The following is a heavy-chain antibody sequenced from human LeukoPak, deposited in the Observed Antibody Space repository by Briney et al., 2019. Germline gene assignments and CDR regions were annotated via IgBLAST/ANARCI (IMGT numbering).Heavy chain of an antibody. CDR1: GFTFSVAW. J-gene: IGHJ4*02. CDR3: ITEPPGVVF. V-gene: IGHV3-15*01. Sequence: GGSLRLSCAASGFTFSVAWMIWVRQAPGKGLEWVGRIKSNTDGGATDYAAPVKDRFTISRNDSEKTLYLQMNSLKTEDTAVYYCITEPPGVVFWGQGTLVTVSS. D-gene: IGHD3-10*01. CDR2: IKSNTDGGAT.